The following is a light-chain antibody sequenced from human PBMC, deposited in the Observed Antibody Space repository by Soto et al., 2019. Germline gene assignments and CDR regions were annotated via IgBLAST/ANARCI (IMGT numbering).Light chain of an antibody. CDR1: SSDVGSYNY. V-gene: IGLV2-14*01. J-gene: IGLJ1*01. CDR3: DPYTSSLAYV. Sequence: QSALTHPASVSGSPGQSITISCTGTSSDVGSYNYVSWYQQHPGKAPKLMIYEVRNRPSGVSDRFSGSKSGKTASLTISGLQAEEEADYYCDPYTSSLAYVFGSGTKVTVL. CDR2: EVR.